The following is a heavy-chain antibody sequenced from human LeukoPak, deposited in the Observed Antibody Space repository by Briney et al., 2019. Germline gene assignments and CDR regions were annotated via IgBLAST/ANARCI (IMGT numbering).Heavy chain of an antibody. V-gene: IGHV4-59*01. D-gene: IGHD1-26*01. CDR1: GGSISSYY. Sequence: SETLSLTCTVSGGSISSYYWSWIRQTPGKGLAWIGYIYYSGSTNYNPSLKSRVTISVDTSKNQFSLKLSSVTAADTAVYYCARDHSGSYSDAFDIWGQGTMVTVSS. CDR2: IYYSGST. CDR3: ARDHSGSYSDAFDI. J-gene: IGHJ3*02.